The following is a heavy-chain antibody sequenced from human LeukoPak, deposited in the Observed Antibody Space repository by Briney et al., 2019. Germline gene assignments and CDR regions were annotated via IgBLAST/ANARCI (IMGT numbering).Heavy chain of an antibody. Sequence: PSETLSLTCAVYGGPFSGYYWSWIRQPPGKGLEWIGEINHSGSTNYNPSLKSRVTISVDTSKNQFSLKLSSVTAADTAVYYCARGGRYYYDSSGYYYPYWGQGTLVTVSS. V-gene: IGHV4-34*01. D-gene: IGHD3-22*01. CDR3: ARGGRYYYDSSGYYYPY. CDR1: GGPFSGYY. J-gene: IGHJ4*02. CDR2: INHSGST.